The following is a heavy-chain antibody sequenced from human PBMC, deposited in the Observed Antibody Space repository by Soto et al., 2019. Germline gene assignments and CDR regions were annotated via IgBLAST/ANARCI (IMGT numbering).Heavy chain of an antibody. CDR3: ASRHAIVVVPAAKGVYYMDV. Sequence: QLQLQESGPGLVKPSETLSLTCTVSGGSISSSSYYWGWIRQPPGKGLEWIGSIYYSGSTYYNPSLKSRVTISVDTSKNQFSLKLSSVTAADTAVYYCASRHAIVVVPAAKGVYYMDVWGKGTTVTVSS. V-gene: IGHV4-39*01. CDR1: GGSISSSSYY. CDR2: IYYSGST. D-gene: IGHD2-2*01. J-gene: IGHJ6*03.